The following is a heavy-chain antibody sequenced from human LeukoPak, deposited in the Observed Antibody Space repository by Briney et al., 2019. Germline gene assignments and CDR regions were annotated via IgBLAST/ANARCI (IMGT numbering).Heavy chain of an antibody. CDR3: ARCPDQYSSSWTDY. V-gene: IGHV1-24*01. Sequence: ASVKVSCKVSGYTLTELSMHWVRQAPGKGLEWMGGFDPEDGETIYAQKFQGRVTMTEDTSTDTAYMELRSLRSDDTAVYYCARCPDQYSSSWTDYWGQGTLVTVSS. D-gene: IGHD6-13*01. CDR1: GYTLTELS. CDR2: FDPEDGET. J-gene: IGHJ4*02.